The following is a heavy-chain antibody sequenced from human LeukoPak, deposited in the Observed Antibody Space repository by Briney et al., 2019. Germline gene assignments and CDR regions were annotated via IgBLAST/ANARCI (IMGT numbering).Heavy chain of an antibody. CDR2: INPSCGSR. CDR1: GYIFTSYG. D-gene: IGHD3-3*01. J-gene: IGHJ6*03. CDR3: ASSPRYYDLLNYYDIDV. Sequence: ASVKVCFKASGYIFTSYGIYWVRPAPGQGNEWVGIINPSCGSRSYAQKFQGRVTMTRDTSTSTVCMELSSLRSEDTAVYYCASSPRYYDLLNYYDIDVWGKGTTVTVSS. V-gene: IGHV1-46*03.